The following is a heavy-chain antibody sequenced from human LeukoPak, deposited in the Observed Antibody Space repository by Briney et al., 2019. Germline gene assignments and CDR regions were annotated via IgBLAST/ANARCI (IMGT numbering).Heavy chain of an antibody. CDR3: ARTRVSPNWFDP. J-gene: IGHJ5*02. Sequence: GGSLRLSCAASGFTFSSYEMNWVRQAPGKGLEWVSYISSSGSTIYYADSVKGRFTTSRDNAKNSLYLQMNSLRAEDTAVYYCARTRVSPNWFDPWGQGTLVTVSS. V-gene: IGHV3-48*03. CDR2: ISSSGSTI. CDR1: GFTFSSYE.